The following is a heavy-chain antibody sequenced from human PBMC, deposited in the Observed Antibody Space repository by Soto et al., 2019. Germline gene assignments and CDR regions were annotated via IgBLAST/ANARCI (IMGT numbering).Heavy chain of an antibody. Sequence: EVQLLESGGGLVQPGGSLRLSCAASGFTFSSYAMSWVRQAPGKGLEWVSAISGSGGSTYYADSVKGRFTISRDNSKNTLYLQMNSLRAEDTAVYYCAKEGMTTVTTYYYGMDVWGQGTTVTVSS. CDR2: ISGSGGST. CDR1: GFTFSSYA. D-gene: IGHD4-17*01. J-gene: IGHJ6*02. CDR3: AKEGMTTVTTYYYGMDV. V-gene: IGHV3-23*01.